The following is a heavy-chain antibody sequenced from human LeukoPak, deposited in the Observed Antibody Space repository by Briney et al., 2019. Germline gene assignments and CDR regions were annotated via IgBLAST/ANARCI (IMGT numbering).Heavy chain of an antibody. V-gene: IGHV3-11*01. CDR2: ISSSGSTI. CDR3: ARDGGSSSWYNWFDP. CDR1: GFTTSDYY. Sequence: GGSLRLSCAASGFTTSDYYMSLIRQATGKGLEWVSYISSSGSTIYYADSVKGRFTISRDNAKNSLYLQMNSLRAEDTAVYYCARDGGSSSWYNWFDPWGQGTLVTVSS. J-gene: IGHJ5*02. D-gene: IGHD6-13*01.